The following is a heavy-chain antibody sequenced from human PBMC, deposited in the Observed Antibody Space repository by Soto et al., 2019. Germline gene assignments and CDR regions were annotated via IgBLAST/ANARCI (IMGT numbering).Heavy chain of an antibody. J-gene: IGHJ6*02. CDR2: IYYSGST. Sequence: PSETLSLTCTVSGGSISSGGYYWSWIRQHPGKGLEWIGYIYYSGSTYYNPSLKSRVTISVDTSKNQFSLKLSSVTAADTAVNYCARRGGFGDYYYYGMDVWGQGTTVTVSS. V-gene: IGHV4-31*03. CDR3: ARRGGFGDYYYYGMDV. CDR1: GGSISSGGYY. D-gene: IGHD3-10*01.